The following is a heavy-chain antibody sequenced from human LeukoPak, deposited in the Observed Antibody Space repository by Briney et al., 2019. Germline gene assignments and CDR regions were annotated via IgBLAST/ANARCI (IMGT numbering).Heavy chain of an antibody. D-gene: IGHD3-3*01. CDR3: ARDFFP. V-gene: IGHV4-61*02. Sequence: EQEWLGLISTGGSTNYNPSLRSRVTISIDTSNDQCALRLNAVTAADTAVYYCARDFFPWGQGTLVTVSS. J-gene: IGHJ5*02. CDR2: ISTGGST.